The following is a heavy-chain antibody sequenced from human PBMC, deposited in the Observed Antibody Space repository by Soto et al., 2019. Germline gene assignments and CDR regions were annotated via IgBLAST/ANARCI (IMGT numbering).Heavy chain of an antibody. CDR1: GGTIIGYG. CDR2: IYYSGST. Sequence: PSETKCLTCTVAGGTIIGYGGGWISKPTGKGLEWIGSIYYSGSTYHNPSLKSRVTISVDTSKNQFSLKLSSVTAADTAVYYCARVQLDYGGSGDFDYWGQGTLVTVSS. V-gene: IGHV4-39*01. CDR3: ARVQLDYGGSGDFDY. J-gene: IGHJ4*02. D-gene: IGHD4-17*01.